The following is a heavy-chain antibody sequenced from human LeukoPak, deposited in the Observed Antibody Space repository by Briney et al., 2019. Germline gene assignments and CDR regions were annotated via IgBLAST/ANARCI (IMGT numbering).Heavy chain of an antibody. V-gene: IGHV5-51*01. CDR2: IRPMNSDM. CDR3: ARQVGYDTGGYNNY. CDR1: GYNFNTYW. Sequence: GESLKISCKGSGYNFNTYWVAWVRQLPGKGLEWMGIIRPMNSDMRYSPSFQGQVTISADKSISTAYLQWRSLKASDTAMYYCARQVGYDTGGYNNYWGQGTLVTVSS. D-gene: IGHD3-22*01. J-gene: IGHJ4*02.